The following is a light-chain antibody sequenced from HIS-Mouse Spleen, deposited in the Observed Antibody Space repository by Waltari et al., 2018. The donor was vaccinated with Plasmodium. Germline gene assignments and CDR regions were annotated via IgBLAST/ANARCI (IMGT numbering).Light chain of an antibody. CDR1: QSISSY. Sequence: DIQMTQSPSSLSASVGDRVTITCQASQSISSYLNWYQQKPGKAPKLLIYAASSLQSGVPSRFSGSGSGTDFTLTISSLQPEDFATYYCQQSYSTPGTFGGGTKVEIK. CDR2: AAS. CDR3: QQSYSTPGT. J-gene: IGKJ4*01. V-gene: IGKV1-39*01.